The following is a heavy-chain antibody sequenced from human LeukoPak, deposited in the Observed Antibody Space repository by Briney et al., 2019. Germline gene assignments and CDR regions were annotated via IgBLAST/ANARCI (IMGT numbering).Heavy chain of an antibody. CDR2: FDPEDGET. CDR1: GYTLTELS. CDR3: AVGSGYYLSLQY. J-gene: IGHJ4*02. V-gene: IGHV1-24*01. D-gene: IGHD3-3*01. Sequence: ASVKVSCKVSGYTLTELSMHWVRQAPGKGLEWMGGFDPEDGETIYAQKFQGRVTMTEDTSTDTAYMELSSLRSEDTAVYYCAVGSGYYLSLQYWGQGTLVTVSS.